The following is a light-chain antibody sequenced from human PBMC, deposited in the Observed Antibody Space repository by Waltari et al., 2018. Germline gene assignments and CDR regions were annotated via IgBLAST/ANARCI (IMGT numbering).Light chain of an antibody. Sequence: SFELTQPSSVSVSPGQTASIACSGDHLGSKWTSCYKQKAGQSPVLVIYADSERPSGVPGRFSAARSGDTVTLNISGTQDLDEADYYCQTWDSNIFVFGPGTKVTVL. V-gene: IGLV3-1*01. CDR2: ADS. J-gene: IGLJ1*01. CDR1: HLGSKW. CDR3: QTWDSNIFV.